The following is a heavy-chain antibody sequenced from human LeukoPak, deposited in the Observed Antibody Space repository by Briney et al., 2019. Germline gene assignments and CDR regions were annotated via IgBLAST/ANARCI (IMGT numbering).Heavy chain of an antibody. V-gene: IGHV4-59*01. CDR1: GGSISSYY. D-gene: IGHD2-15*01. CDR2: IYYSGST. CDR3: ARAGSGGGYFDY. J-gene: IGHJ4*02. Sequence: SETLSLTCTVSGGSISSYYWSWIRQPPGKGLEWIGYIYYSGSTNYNPSLKSRVTISVDASKNQFSLKLSSVTAADTAVYYCARAGSGGGYFDYWGQGTLVTVSS.